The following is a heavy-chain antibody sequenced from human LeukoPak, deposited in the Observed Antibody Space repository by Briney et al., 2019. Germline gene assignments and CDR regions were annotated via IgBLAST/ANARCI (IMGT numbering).Heavy chain of an antibody. D-gene: IGHD6-25*01. CDR3: AKVPSSLGFAFDI. J-gene: IGHJ3*02. CDR1: GFTVSSNY. V-gene: IGHV3-53*01. CDR2: IYSSGST. Sequence: GGSLRLSCAASGFTVSSNYMSWVRQAPGKGLEWVSVIYSSGSTYYADSVKGRFTISRDNSKNTLYLQMNSLRAEDTAVYYCAKVPSSLGFAFDIWGQGTMVTVSS.